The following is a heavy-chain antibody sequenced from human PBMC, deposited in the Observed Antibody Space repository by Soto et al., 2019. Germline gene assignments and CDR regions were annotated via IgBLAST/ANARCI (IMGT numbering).Heavy chain of an antibody. Sequence: QVQLVESGGGVVQPGTSLRLSCAASGFTFRSYGMQWVRQAPGKGLEWVTVIQDDGSNKYYADSVKGRFTISRDNSKNTLYLQMNSLRAEDTAVYYCARWSRGLYGFYFDYWGQGTLVTVSS. CDR2: IQDDGSNK. D-gene: IGHD6-19*01. V-gene: IGHV3-33*05. J-gene: IGHJ4*02. CDR3: ARWSRGLYGFYFDY. CDR1: GFTFRSYG.